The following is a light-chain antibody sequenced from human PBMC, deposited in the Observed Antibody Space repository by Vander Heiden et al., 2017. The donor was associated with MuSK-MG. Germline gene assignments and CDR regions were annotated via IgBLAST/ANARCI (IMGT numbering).Light chain of an antibody. V-gene: IGLV3-19*01. Sequence: VSVALGQTVRITCQGDSLRSYYASWYQQKPGQAPVLVIYGKNNRPSGIPDRFSGSSSGNTASLTITGAQAEEEADYYCNSRDSSGNHVVFGGGTKLTVL. CDR3: NSRDSSGNHVV. J-gene: IGLJ2*01. CDR1: SLRSYY. CDR2: GKN.